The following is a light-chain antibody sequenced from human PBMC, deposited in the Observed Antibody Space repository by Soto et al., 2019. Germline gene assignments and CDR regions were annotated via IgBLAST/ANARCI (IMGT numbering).Light chain of an antibody. J-gene: IGKJ1*01. CDR1: QSVRNY. V-gene: IGKV3-11*01. CDR2: DAS. Sequence: EIVLTQSPATLSLSPGERATLSCRASQSVRNYLAWYQQQPGQAPRLLIYDASNRAAGIPARFSGSGSETDFILSISSLEPEDFAVYYCQQRNVWPLTFGQGTKVEIK. CDR3: QQRNVWPLT.